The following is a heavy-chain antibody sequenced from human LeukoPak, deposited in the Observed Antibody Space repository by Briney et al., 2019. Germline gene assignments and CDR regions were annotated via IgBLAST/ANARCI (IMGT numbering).Heavy chain of an antibody. Sequence: ASVKVSCKASGYTFTSYGISWVRQAPGQGLEWMGWISAYNGNTNYAQKLQGRVTMTEDTSTDTAYMELSSLRSEDTAVYYCATDLQVGVAPAAGFDYWGQGTLVTVSS. CDR2: ISAYNGNT. J-gene: IGHJ4*02. CDR1: GYTFTSYG. D-gene: IGHD2-2*01. V-gene: IGHV1-18*01. CDR3: ATDLQVGVAPAAGFDY.